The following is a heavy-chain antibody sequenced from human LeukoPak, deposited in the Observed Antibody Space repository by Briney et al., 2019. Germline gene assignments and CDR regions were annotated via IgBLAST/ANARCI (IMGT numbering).Heavy chain of an antibody. J-gene: IGHJ4*02. D-gene: IGHD2-2*02. CDR1: GFTFRSYS. CDR3: ARRHTDY. V-gene: IGHV3-21*01. Sequence: TGGSLRLSCAASGFTFRSYSMNWVRQAPGKGLEWVSSISSSSSYIYYADSVKGRLTISRDNAKNSLYLQMNSLRAEDTAVYYCARRHTDYWGQGTLVTVSS. CDR2: ISSSSSYI.